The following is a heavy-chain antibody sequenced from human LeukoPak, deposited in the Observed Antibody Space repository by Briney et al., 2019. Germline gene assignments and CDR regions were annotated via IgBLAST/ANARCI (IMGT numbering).Heavy chain of an antibody. CDR1: AFDFAAYS. Sequence: GGSLRLSCAASAFDFAAYSMNWVRQAPGKGLEWVSSISCSSVYIYYADSVKGRFAISRDNAKNSLYLQMNSLRDEDTAVYYCARDFYGGWSFDLWGRGTLVAVSS. CDR3: ARDFYGGWSFDL. CDR2: ISCSSVYI. D-gene: IGHD3-10*01. V-gene: IGHV3-21*01. J-gene: IGHJ2*01.